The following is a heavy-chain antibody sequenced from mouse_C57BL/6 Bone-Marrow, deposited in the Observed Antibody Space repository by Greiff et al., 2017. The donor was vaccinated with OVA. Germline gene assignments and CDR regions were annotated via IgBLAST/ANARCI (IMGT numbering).Heavy chain of an antibody. CDR3: ARKVHGWYFDV. V-gene: IGHV2-9-1*01. CDR1: GFSLTSYA. CDR2: IWTGGGT. Sequence: QVQLKESGPGLVAPSQSLSITCTVSGFSLTSYAISWVRQPPGKGLEWLGEIWTGGGTKYNSALKSRLSISKDNSKSQVCLKMTSLQTDDTARYYCARKVHGWYFDVWGTGTTVTVSS. J-gene: IGHJ1*03.